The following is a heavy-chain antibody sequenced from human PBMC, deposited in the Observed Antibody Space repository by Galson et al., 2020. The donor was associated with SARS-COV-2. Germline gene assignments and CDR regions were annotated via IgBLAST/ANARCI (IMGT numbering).Heavy chain of an antibody. V-gene: IGHV4-34*01. CDR2: INHSGST. CDR1: GGSFSGYY. D-gene: IGHD6-13*01. CDR3: ASSSWSYWYFDL. J-gene: IGHJ2*01. Sequence: ETSETLSLTCAVYGGSFSGYYWSWNRQPPEKGLEWIGAINHSGSTNYNPSLKSRVTISVDTSKNQFSLKLSSVTAADAAVYYCASSSWSYWYFDLWGRGTLVTVSS.